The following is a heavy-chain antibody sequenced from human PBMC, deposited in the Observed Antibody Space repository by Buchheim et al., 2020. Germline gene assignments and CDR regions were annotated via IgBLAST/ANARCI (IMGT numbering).Heavy chain of an antibody. V-gene: IGHV4-34*01. CDR1: GGSFSGYY. CDR2: INHSGST. CDR3: ARQITMVRGLTDQDYHYMDV. D-gene: IGHD3-10*01. J-gene: IGHJ6*03. Sequence: QVQLQQWGAGLLKPSETLSLTCAVYGGSFSGYYWSWIRQPPGKGLEWIGEINHSGSTNYNPSLKSRVTISVDTSKNQFSLKLSSVTAADTAVYYCARQITMVRGLTDQDYHYMDVWGKGTT.